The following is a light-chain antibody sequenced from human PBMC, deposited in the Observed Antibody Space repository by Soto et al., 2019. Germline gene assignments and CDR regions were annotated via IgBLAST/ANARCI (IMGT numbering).Light chain of an antibody. Sequence: AIQLTQSPSSLSASVRDRVTITCQASQGISSALAWYQQKPGKAPKLLIYGASNLKSGVPSRFSGSGSGTDFTLTISSLQPEDFATYYCQQFNGYPLTFGGGTKVEIE. CDR2: GAS. V-gene: IGKV1-13*02. CDR1: QGISSA. CDR3: QQFNGYPLT. J-gene: IGKJ4*01.